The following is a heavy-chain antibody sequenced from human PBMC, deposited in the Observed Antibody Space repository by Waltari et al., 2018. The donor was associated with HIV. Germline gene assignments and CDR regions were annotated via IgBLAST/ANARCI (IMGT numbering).Heavy chain of an antibody. CDR3: AREFYYDSTGYNSGFDY. Sequence: QVHLVESGGGVVQPGRSLRLSCAASGFSFGTYVMHWVRQAPGKGLEWVADISYDGSHKYHADSVKGRFTISRDNSRNTLYLQMNSLRPEDTAVYFCAREFYYDSTGYNSGFDYWGQGTLVTVSS. CDR1: GFSFGTYV. V-gene: IGHV3-30*01. CDR2: ISYDGSHK. D-gene: IGHD3-22*01. J-gene: IGHJ4*02.